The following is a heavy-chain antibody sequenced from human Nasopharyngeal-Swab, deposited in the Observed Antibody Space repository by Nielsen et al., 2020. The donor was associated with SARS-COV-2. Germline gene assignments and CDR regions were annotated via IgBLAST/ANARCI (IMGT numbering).Heavy chain of an antibody. V-gene: IGHV1-46*01. Sequence: ASVKVSCKASGYTFTSYYMHWVRQAPGQGLEWMGIINPSGGSTSYAQKFQGRVTMTRDTSTSTVYMELSSLRSEDTAVYYCARDRGEDSSGFVDAFDIWGQGTMVTVSS. CDR3: ARDRGEDSSGFVDAFDI. D-gene: IGHD3-22*01. CDR2: INPSGGST. J-gene: IGHJ3*02. CDR1: GYTFTSYY.